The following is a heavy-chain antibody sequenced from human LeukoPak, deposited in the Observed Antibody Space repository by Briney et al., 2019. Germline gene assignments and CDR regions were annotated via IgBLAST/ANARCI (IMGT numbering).Heavy chain of an antibody. CDR3: VRGSKIRGVIPEGEFDY. Sequence: GGSLRLSCAASGFTFSHFAMHWVRQAPGKGLEWVAVISYDGKKYYYADSVKGRFTLTRDDSANTLSLQMNSLRAEDTAVYYCVRGSKIRGVIPEGEFDYWGQGTLVTVSS. CDR1: GFTFSHFA. D-gene: IGHD3-10*01. V-gene: IGHV3-30*03. J-gene: IGHJ4*02. CDR2: ISYDGKKY.